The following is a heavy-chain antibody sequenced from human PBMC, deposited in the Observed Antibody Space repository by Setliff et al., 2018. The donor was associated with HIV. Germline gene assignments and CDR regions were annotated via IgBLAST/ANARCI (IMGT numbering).Heavy chain of an antibody. V-gene: IGHV3-74*01. CDR3: ARPYTVWVYGMDV. J-gene: IGHJ6*02. CDR2: INADGSIT. CDR1: GISFGNHW. D-gene: IGHD2-8*01. Sequence: GGSLRLSCGASGISFGNHWMYWVRQAPGKGLVWVSRINADGSITDYADSVKGRFTISRDNAKNTLYMQMNSLRAEDTAVYYCARPYTVWVYGMDVWDQGTTVTVSS.